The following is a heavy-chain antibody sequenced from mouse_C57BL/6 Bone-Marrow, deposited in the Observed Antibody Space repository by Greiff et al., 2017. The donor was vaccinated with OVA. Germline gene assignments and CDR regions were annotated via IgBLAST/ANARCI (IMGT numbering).Heavy chain of an antibody. CDR2: IYPGSGNT. Sequence: VQRVESGAELVRPGASVKLSCKASGYTFTDYYINWVKQRPGQGLEWIARIYPGSGNTYYNEKFKGKATLTAEKSSSTAYMQLSSLTSEDSAVYFCARGDSNYDFAYWGQGTLVTVSA. CDR1: GYTFTDYY. V-gene: IGHV1-76*01. D-gene: IGHD2-5*01. CDR3: ARGDSNYDFAY. J-gene: IGHJ3*01.